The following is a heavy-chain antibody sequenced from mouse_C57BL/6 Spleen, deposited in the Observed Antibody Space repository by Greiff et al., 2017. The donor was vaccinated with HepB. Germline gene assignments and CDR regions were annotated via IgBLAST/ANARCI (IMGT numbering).Heavy chain of an antibody. J-gene: IGHJ4*01. CDR2: ISSGGSYT. D-gene: IGHD2-5*01. Sequence: EVQLVESGGDLVKPGGSLKLSCAASGFTFSSYGMSWVRQTPDKRLEWVATISSGGSYTYYPDSVKGRFTISRDNAKNTLYLQMSSLKSEDTAMYYCARHGDSNYVGYYAMDYWGQGTSVTVSS. V-gene: IGHV5-6*01. CDR3: ARHGDSNYVGYYAMDY. CDR1: GFTFSSYG.